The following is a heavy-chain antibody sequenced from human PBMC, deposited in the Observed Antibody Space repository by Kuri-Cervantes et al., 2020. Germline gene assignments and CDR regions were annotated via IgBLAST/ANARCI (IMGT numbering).Heavy chain of an antibody. Sequence: GGSLRLSCAASGFTFSSYSMNWVRQAPGKGLEWVSYISSSSSTIYYADSVKGRFTISRDNAKNSLYLQMNSLRAEDTAVYYCARSPYCSGGSCSRGYWYFDLWGRGTLVTVSS. J-gene: IGHJ2*01. CDR2: ISSSSSTI. D-gene: IGHD2-15*01. CDR3: ARSPYCSGGSCSRGYWYFDL. CDR1: GFTFSSYS. V-gene: IGHV3-48*01.